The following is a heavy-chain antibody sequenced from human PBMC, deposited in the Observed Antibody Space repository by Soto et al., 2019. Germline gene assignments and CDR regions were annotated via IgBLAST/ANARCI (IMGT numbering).Heavy chain of an antibody. CDR3: AKGLVEPVADPRIPRYYGMDV. V-gene: IGHV3-23*01. D-gene: IGHD6-19*01. J-gene: IGHJ6*02. CDR2: ISGSGGST. CDR1: GFTFSSYA. Sequence: EVQLLESGGGLVQPGGSLRLSCAASGFTFSSYAMSWVRQAPGKGLEWVSAISGSGGSTYYADSVKGRFTISRDNSKNTLYLQMNSLRAEDTAVYYCAKGLVEPVADPRIPRYYGMDVWGQGTTVTVSS.